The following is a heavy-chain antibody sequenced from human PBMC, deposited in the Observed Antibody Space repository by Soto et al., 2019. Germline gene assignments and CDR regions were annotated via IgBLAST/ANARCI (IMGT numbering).Heavy chain of an antibody. CDR3: ARTRNMVATYDY. CDR2: ISYDGSNK. Sequence: QVQLVESGGGVVQPGRSLRLSCAASGFTFSSYAMHWVRQAPGKGLEWVAVISYDGSNKYYADSVKGRFTISRDNSKNTLYLQMNSLRAEDTSGYCCARTRNMVATYDYWGQGTLVTVSS. V-gene: IGHV3-30-3*01. D-gene: IGHD5-12*01. CDR1: GFTFSSYA. J-gene: IGHJ4*02.